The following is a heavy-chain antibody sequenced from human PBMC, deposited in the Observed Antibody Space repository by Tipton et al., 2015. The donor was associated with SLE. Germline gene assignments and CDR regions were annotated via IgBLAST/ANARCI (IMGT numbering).Heavy chain of an antibody. D-gene: IGHD3-16*01. CDR2: INPSGST. Sequence: TLSLTCAVYGGSFSGYYWSWIRQPPGKGLEWIGEINPSGSTNYNPSLKSRVTISLDTSKNQFSLKMTSVTGADTAVYYCARDHYGSLDYWGQGMLVTVSS. V-gene: IGHV4-34*01. CDR1: GGSFSGYY. CDR3: ARDHYGSLDY. J-gene: IGHJ4*02.